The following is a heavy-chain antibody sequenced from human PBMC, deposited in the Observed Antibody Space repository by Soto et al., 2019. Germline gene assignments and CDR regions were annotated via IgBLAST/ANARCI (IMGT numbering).Heavy chain of an antibody. J-gene: IGHJ4*02. V-gene: IGHV3-23*01. D-gene: IGHD3-16*02. CDR1: GFTFTNYG. Sequence: EVRLLESGGGLVQPGGSLRLSCEGSGFTFTNYGMDWVRQAPGNGLEWISFISGAGDTTYYADSVKGRFIISRDNSKNTLYLQMNSLRAEDTALYYCAKSFTQSNVWRAYRHKTHFDYWGQGALVTVTS. CDR2: ISGAGDTT. CDR3: AKSFTQSNVWRAYRHKTHFDY.